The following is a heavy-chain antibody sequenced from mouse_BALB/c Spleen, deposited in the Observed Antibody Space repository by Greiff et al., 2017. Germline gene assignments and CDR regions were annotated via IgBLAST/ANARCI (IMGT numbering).Heavy chain of an antibody. V-gene: IGHV2-9*02. CDR3: ARDRGDALYAMDY. J-gene: IGHJ4*01. Sequence: QVQLKQSGPGLVAPSQSLSITCTVSGFSLTSYGVHWVRQPPGKGLEWLGVIWAGGSTNYNSALMSRLSISKDNSKSQVFLKMNSLQTDDTAMYYCARDRGDALYAMDYWGQGTSVTVSA. CDR2: IWAGGST. CDR1: GFSLTSYG.